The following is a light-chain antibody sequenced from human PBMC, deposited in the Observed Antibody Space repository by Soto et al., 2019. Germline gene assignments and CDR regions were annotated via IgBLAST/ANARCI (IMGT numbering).Light chain of an antibody. CDR3: QHRTNWPRT. V-gene: IGKV3-11*01. CDR1: QTVGTF. Sequence: EIVLTQSPATLSLSPGERATLSCRASQTVGTFLAWYQQKPGPAPRLVIYDASKRATGIPARFSGTGSGTDFALTISSIEPEHFAVYYCQHRTNWPRTFGQGTKLDIK. J-gene: IGKJ2*01. CDR2: DAS.